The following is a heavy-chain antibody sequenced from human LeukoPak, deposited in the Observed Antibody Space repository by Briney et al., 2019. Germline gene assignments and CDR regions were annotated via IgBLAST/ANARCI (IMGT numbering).Heavy chain of an antibody. D-gene: IGHD6-19*01. V-gene: IGHV4-59*01. CDR3: ARDRPGYSGGWYDLGGAYDI. Sequence: SDTLSLICTVSGGSFSSYYWRWIRQPPGKGLEWIVYIYYSGSTNYNPSLQSRVTISADTSKSQFSLKLSSVTAADTAVYYCARDRPGYSGGWYDLGGAYDIWGQGTMVTVSS. CDR1: GGSFSSYY. CDR2: IYYSGST. J-gene: IGHJ3*02.